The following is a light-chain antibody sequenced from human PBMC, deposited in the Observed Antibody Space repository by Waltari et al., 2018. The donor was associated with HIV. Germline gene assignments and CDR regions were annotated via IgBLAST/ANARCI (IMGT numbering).Light chain of an antibody. V-gene: IGLV3-25*03. CDR2: KNI. CDR3: QSADSSGSFRV. J-gene: IGLJ2*01. CDR1: ALTEQY. Sequence: SSELTQPPSVSVSPGQTARIVCPGDALTEQYAYWYQQKAGQAPVMVMYKNIQRPSGIPERFSGSSSGTTVTLTISGVQAEDEADYYCQSADSSGSFRVFGGGTKVTVL.